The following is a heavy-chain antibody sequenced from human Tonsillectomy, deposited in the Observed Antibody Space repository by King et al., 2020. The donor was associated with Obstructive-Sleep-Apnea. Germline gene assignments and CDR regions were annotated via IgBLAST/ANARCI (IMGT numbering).Heavy chain of an antibody. D-gene: IGHD6-19*01. CDR3: ARRVAVAGDAFDI. Sequence: LQLQESGPGLVKPSETLSLTCTVSGGSISSSSYYWGWIRQPPGKGLEWIGSIYYSGSTYYNPSLKSRVTISVDTSKNQFSLKLSSVTAADTAVYYCARRVAVAGDAFDIWGQGTMVTVSS. CDR2: IYYSGST. CDR1: GGSISSSSYY. J-gene: IGHJ3*02. V-gene: IGHV4-39*01.